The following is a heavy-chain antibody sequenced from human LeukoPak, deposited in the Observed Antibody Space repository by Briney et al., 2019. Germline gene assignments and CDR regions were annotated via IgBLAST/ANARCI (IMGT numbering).Heavy chain of an antibody. V-gene: IGHV4-4*07. CDR1: GGSISSYY. CDR2: IYTSGST. Sequence: SETLSLTCTVSGGSISSYYWSWIRQPAGKGLERIGRIYTSGSTNYNPSLKSRVTMSVDTSKNQFSLKLSSVTAADTAVYYCARDKLQWEPFDYWGQGTLVTVSS. CDR3: ARDKLQWEPFDY. D-gene: IGHD1-26*01. J-gene: IGHJ4*02.